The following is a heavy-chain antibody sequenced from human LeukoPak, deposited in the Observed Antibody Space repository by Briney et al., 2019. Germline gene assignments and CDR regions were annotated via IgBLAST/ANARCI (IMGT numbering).Heavy chain of an antibody. J-gene: IGHJ3*02. CDR1: GFTFSSYG. Sequence: GGSPRLSCAASGFTFSSYGMHWVRQAPGKGLEWVAVISYDGSNKYYADSVKGRFTISRDNSKNTLYLQMNSLRAEDTAVYYCALTSVTTDAFDIWGQGTMVTVSS. D-gene: IGHD4-17*01. CDR2: ISYDGSNK. V-gene: IGHV3-30*03. CDR3: ALTSVTTDAFDI.